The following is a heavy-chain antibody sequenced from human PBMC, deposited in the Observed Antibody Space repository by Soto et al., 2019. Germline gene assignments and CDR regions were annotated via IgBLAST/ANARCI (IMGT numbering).Heavy chain of an antibody. CDR3: ARGGGSDSFGY. J-gene: IGHJ4*02. CDR1: GASITFGGYS. CDR2: INHLETT. V-gene: IGHV4-30-2*01. D-gene: IGHD1-26*01. Sequence: SETLSLTCTVSGASITFGGYSWSWIRQTPGKGLEWIGYINHLETTFYNPSFESRLTLSIDRAKNQFSLKLHSMSAADRAVYFCARGGGSDSFGYWGQGILVTVSS.